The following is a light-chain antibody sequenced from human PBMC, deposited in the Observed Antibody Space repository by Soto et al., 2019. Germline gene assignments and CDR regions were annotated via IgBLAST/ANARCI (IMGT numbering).Light chain of an antibody. CDR2: DTS. J-gene: IGKJ5*01. CDR3: QQYNNWHPIT. Sequence: EIVLTQPPATLSVSPADRATLSCRASQSVSIKLAWYQQKPGQAPRLLIYDTSTRANGIPARFSGSGSGTEFTLTISSLQSEDFSSYYCQQYNNWHPITFGQGTRLEIK. CDR1: QSVSIK. V-gene: IGKV3-15*01.